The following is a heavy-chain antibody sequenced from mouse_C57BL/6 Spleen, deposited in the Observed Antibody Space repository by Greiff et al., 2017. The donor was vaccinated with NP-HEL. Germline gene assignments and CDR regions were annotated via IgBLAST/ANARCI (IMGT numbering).Heavy chain of an antibody. CDR1: GYTFTSYW. CDR2: IHPNSGST. Sequence: QVQLQQPGAELVKPGASVKLSCKASGYTFTSYWMHWVKQRPGQGLEWIGMIHPNSGSTNYNEKFKSKATLTVDKSSSTAYMQLSSLTSEDSAVYYCARSPYYYGSSDWYFEVWGTGTTVTVSS. D-gene: IGHD1-1*01. J-gene: IGHJ1*03. V-gene: IGHV1-64*01. CDR3: ARSPYYYGSSDWYFEV.